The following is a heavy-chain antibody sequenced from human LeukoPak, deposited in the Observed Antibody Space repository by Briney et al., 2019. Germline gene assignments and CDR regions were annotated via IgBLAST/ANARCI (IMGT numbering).Heavy chain of an antibody. D-gene: IGHD3-22*01. V-gene: IGHV3-21*01. CDR3: ARDLLYYYDSSATDY. Sequence: GGSLRLSCAASGFTFSSYSMNGVRQAPGKGLEWVSSISSSSSYIYYADSVKGRFTISRDNAKNSLYLQMNSLRAEDTAVYYCARDLLYYYDSSATDYWGQGTLVTVSS. CDR1: GFTFSSYS. J-gene: IGHJ4*02. CDR2: ISSSSSYI.